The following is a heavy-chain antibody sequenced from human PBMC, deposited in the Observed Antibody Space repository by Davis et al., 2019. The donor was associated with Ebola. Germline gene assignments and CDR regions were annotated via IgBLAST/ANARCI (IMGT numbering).Heavy chain of an antibody. CDR2: VILTSGAT. J-gene: IGHJ4*02. V-gene: IGHV1-2*06. D-gene: IGHD4-23*01. CDR3: ARRGGNAFDY. CDR1: GYTFTDYN. Sequence: ASVKVSCKASGYTFTDYNIHWMRQAPGQGLEWLGRVILTSGATNYAQKFQGRVTMTRATSISTAYMELNRLRSDDTAVYFCARRGGNAFDYWGQGTPVTVSS.